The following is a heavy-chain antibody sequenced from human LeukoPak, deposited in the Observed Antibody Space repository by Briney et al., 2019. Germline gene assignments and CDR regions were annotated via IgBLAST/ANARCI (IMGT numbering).Heavy chain of an antibody. Sequence: PSETLSLTCGVSGYSISSGYYWGWIRQPPGKGLEWIGSIYHSGSTYYNPSLKSRVTISVDTSKNQFSLKLSSVTAADTAVYYCARPRGSCSGGSCYYYYFDYWGQGTLVTVSS. CDR3: ARPRGSCSGGSCYYYYFDY. CDR1: GYSISSGYY. J-gene: IGHJ4*02. V-gene: IGHV4-38-2*01. CDR2: IYHSGST. D-gene: IGHD2-15*01.